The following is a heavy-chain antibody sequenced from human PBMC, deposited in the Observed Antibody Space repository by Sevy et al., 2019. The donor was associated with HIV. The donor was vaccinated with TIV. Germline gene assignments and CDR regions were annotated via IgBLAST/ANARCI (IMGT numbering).Heavy chain of an antibody. CDR3: ARVVAYCSGGSCFPGYYYGMDV. V-gene: IGHV3-21*01. J-gene: IGHJ6*02. CDR2: ISSSSRYI. D-gene: IGHD2-15*01. Sequence: GGSLRLSCAASGFTFSNYNMNWVRQAPGKGLEWVSSISSSSRYIYYADSMKGRFTISRDNAKNSLFLQMNGLRAEDTAVYYCARVVAYCSGGSCFPGYYYGMDVWGQGTTVTVSS. CDR1: GFTFSNYN.